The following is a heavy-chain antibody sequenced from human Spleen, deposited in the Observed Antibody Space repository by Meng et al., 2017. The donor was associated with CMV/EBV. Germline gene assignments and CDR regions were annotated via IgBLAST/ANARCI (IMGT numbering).Heavy chain of an antibody. D-gene: IGHD6-6*01. Sequence: GSLRLSCTVTGGSISSYYWSWIRQPPGKGLEWIGSIYYSGSTNYNPSLKSRVTISVDTSKNQFSLKLSSVTAADTAVYYCAREIEYSSSLGFDYWGQGTLVTVSS. V-gene: IGHV4-59*01. CDR2: IYYSGST. CDR3: AREIEYSSSLGFDY. J-gene: IGHJ4*02. CDR1: GGSISSYY.